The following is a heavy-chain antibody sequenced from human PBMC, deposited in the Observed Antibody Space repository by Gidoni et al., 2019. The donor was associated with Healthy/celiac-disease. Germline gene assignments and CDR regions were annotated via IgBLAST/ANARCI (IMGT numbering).Heavy chain of an antibody. CDR1: GYSFTSYW. V-gene: IGHV5-10-1*01. CDR2: IDPSDSYT. D-gene: IGHD2-15*01. J-gene: IGHJ4*02. Sequence: EVQLVQSGAEVKTPAASLRISCKGSGYSFTSYWISWVRQMPGKGLEWMGRIDPSDSYTNYSPSFQGHVTISADKAISTAYLQWSSLKASDTAMYYCASSRSGGSQRDYWGQGTLVTVSS. CDR3: ASSRSGGSQRDY.